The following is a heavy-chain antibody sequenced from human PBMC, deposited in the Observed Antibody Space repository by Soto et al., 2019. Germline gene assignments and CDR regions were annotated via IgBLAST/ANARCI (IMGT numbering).Heavy chain of an antibody. D-gene: IGHD2-2*02. CDR1: GDSISSDYYH. J-gene: IGHJ4*02. CDR3: AREYTYGSNFFDC. V-gene: IGHV4-31*03. Sequence: SETLSLTCTVSGDSISSDYYHWTWIRQSPGKGLEWIGYISHSGSTHYNPSLKSRVIISVDTSKNQFSLRLTSVTAADTAVYYCAREYTYGSNFFDCWGQGALVTVSS. CDR2: ISHSGST.